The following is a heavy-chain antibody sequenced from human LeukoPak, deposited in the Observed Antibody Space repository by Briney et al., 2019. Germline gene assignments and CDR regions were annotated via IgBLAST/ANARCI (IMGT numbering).Heavy chain of an antibody. V-gene: IGHV3-30*04. J-gene: IGHJ4*02. Sequence: PGRSLRLSCAASGCTFSNYAMHWVRQAPGKGLEWVAVISYDGRNQYYADSMKGRFTVTRDNSKSTLYLQMHRLRGEDTAVYNCARYGGFLDYWGQGTLVTVSS. CDR2: ISYDGRNQ. CDR3: ARYGGFLDY. D-gene: IGHD3-16*01. CDR1: GCTFSNYA.